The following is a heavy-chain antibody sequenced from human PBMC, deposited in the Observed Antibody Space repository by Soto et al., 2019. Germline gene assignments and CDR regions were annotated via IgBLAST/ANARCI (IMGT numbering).Heavy chain of an antibody. CDR1: GFTFGGSA. V-gene: IGHV3-73*01. CDR3: TRQTDAVEWLVVPTDYNFDY. J-gene: IGHJ4*02. D-gene: IGHD6-19*01. CDR2: IRSKTNSYAT. Sequence: GGSLRLSCAASGFTFGGSAMHWVRQASGKGLEWVGHIRSKTNSYATAYAESVKGRFTISRDDSMNTAYLQMNSLKTEDTAVYFCTRQTDAVEWLVVPTDYNFDYWGQGTLVTVSS.